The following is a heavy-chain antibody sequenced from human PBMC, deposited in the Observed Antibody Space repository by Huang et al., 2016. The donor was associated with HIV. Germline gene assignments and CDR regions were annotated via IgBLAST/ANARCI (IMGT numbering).Heavy chain of an antibody. J-gene: IGHJ4*02. CDR1: GGSFSGYY. V-gene: IGHV4-34*01. CDR3: ARGGPRITVTGPLDS. CDR2: IKPGGST. D-gene: IGHD6-19*01. Sequence: QVQIDQWGAGLLKPSETLSLTCAVYGGSFSGYYWNWIRQPPGKGLEWIGKIKPGGSTNHNPALKRRVTILVGVSKKQFSLQLRSVTAADTAIYYCARGGPRITVTGPLDSWGPGALVSVSS.